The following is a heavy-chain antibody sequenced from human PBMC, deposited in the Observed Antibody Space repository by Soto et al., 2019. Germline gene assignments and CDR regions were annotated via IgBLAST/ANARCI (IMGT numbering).Heavy chain of an antibody. J-gene: IGHJ4*02. Sequence: QAHLVQSGGDVKKPGASVKVSCKASGYTFTMYGLSWVRQAPGQGPEWMGWTRADNGDVGYAEKFRSRLTLTTHKSTNTAYMELRSLRSDDTAVYYCARYDIICYYWAIDYWGRGALVTVSS. CDR3: ARYDIICYYWAIDY. CDR1: GYTFTMYG. V-gene: IGHV1-18*04. D-gene: IGHD3-22*01. CDR2: TRADNGDV.